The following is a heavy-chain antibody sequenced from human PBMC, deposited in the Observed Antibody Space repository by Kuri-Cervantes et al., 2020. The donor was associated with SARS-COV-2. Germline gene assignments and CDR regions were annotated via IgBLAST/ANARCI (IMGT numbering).Heavy chain of an antibody. CDR3: AREGGSRYHDAFDI. J-gene: IGHJ3*02. Sequence: SETLSLTCTVSGYPISSGYYWGWIRQPPGKGLEWIGSIYHSGSTYYNPSLKSRVTISVDTSKNQFSLKLSSVTAADTAVYYCAREGGSRYHDAFDIWGQGTMVTVSS. CDR1: GYPISSGYY. V-gene: IGHV4-38-2*02. D-gene: IGHD2-15*01. CDR2: IYHSGST.